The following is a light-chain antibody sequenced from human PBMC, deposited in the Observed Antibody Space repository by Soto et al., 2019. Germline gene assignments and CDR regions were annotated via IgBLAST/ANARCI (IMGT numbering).Light chain of an antibody. CDR2: ETS. Sequence: EIVLTQSPATLSLSPGESATLSCRASQSVRSYLAWYQKKPGQAPRLLIYETSNRATGVPARFSGSGSGTDFPLTISSLEAEEFAVYSCQQRSLWPLTFGGGTKVEIK. CDR1: QSVRSY. V-gene: IGKV3-11*01. CDR3: QQRSLWPLT. J-gene: IGKJ4*01.